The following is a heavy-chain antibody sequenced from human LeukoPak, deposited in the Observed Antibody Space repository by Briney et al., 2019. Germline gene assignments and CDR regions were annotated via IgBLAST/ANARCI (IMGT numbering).Heavy chain of an antibody. CDR3: ARVRRTTVVTPYDAFGI. CDR2: ISYDGSNK. CDR1: GFTFSSYA. Sequence: TGGSLRLSCAASGFTFSSYAMHWVRQAPGKGLEWVAVISYDGSNKYYADSVKGRFTISRDNSKNTLYLQMNSLRAEDTAVYYCARVRRTTVVTPYDAFGIWGQGTMVTVSS. D-gene: IGHD4-23*01. J-gene: IGHJ3*02. V-gene: IGHV3-30-3*01.